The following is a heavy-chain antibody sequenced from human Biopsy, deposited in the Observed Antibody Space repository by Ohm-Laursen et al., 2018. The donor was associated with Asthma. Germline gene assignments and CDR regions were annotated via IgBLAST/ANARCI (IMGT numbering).Heavy chain of an antibody. J-gene: IGHJ4*02. CDR1: GTHLGSYN. D-gene: IGHD6-13*01. CDR3: SRDTLGYYFDI. CDR2: ITFDGSTQ. V-gene: IGHV3-30-3*01. Sequence: SLRLSCSASGTHLGSYNMHWARQAPGKGMEWVAVITFDGSTQHYGDSVKGRFTISRDNSKNMLFLQMNSLRAEDTAVYYCSRDTLGYYFDIWGQGTQVTVSS.